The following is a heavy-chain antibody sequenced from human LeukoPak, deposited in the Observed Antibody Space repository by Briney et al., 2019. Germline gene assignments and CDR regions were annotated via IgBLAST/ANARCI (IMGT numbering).Heavy chain of an antibody. V-gene: IGHV3-23*01. J-gene: IGHJ4*02. CDR3: AKGPSYSGSYSRGYFDY. D-gene: IGHD1-26*01. Sequence: GGSLRLSCAASGFTFSSYAMSWVRQAPGKGLEWVSAISGSGGNTYYADSVKGRFTISRDNSKNTLYLQMNSLRAEDTAVYYCAKGPSYSGSYSRGYFDYWGQGTLVTVSS. CDR1: GFTFSSYA. CDR2: ISGSGGNT.